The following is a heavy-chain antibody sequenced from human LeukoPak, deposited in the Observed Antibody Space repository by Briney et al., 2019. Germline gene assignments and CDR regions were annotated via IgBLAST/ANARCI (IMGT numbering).Heavy chain of an antibody. CDR3: ARGYCSSISCYRRGTWFDP. J-gene: IGHJ5*02. V-gene: IGHV3-30*04. D-gene: IGHD2-2*01. Sequence: PGGSLRLSCAASGFTFSSYAMHWVRQAPGKGLEWVAVISYDGSNKYYADSVKGRFTLSRDNSKNTLYLHMNSLRAEDTAVYYCARGYCSSISCYRRGTWFDPWGQGTLVTVSS. CDR1: GFTFSSYA. CDR2: ISYDGSNK.